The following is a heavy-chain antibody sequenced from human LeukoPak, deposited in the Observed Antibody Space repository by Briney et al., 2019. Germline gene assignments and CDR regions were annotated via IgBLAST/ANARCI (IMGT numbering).Heavy chain of an antibody. V-gene: IGHV3-48*01. D-gene: IGHD5-18*01. CDR1: GFTFSSYA. Sequence: GGSLRLSCAASGFTFSSYAMSWVRQAPGKGLEWVSYISTSGLSTYYADSVKGRFTISRDNARNSLYLQTNDLRAEDTALYYCARDPTPTQLWFRGTFDYWGQGALVIVSS. CDR3: ARDPTPTQLWFRGTFDY. CDR2: ISTSGLST. J-gene: IGHJ4*02.